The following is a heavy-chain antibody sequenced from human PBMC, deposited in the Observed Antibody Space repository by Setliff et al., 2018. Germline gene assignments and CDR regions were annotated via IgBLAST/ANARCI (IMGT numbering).Heavy chain of an antibody. Sequence: SETLSLTCTVSGYSISSGYYWGWIRQSPGKGLEWIGSIYHSGTTYYNPSLESRVAISVDTSKNQFSLKVRSVTAADTAVFYCAREDGVGYPGGGWFGPWGQGAQVTVSS. D-gene: IGHD1-26*01. J-gene: IGHJ5*02. CDR3: AREDGVGYPGGGWFGP. CDR1: GYSISSGYY. CDR2: IYHSGTT. V-gene: IGHV4-38-2*02.